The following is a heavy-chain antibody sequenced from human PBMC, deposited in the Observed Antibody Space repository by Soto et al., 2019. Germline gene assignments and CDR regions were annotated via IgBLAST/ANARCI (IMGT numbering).Heavy chain of an antibody. Sequence: ASVKVSCKASGYTFTSYGISWVRQAPGQGLEWMGWISAYNGNTNYAQKLQGRVTMTTDTSTSTAYMELRSLRSDDTAVYYCARDSVVVAATDDYYYGMDVWGQGTTVTVSS. CDR3: ARDSVVVAATDDYYYGMDV. D-gene: IGHD2-15*01. J-gene: IGHJ6*02. V-gene: IGHV1-18*01. CDR2: ISAYNGNT. CDR1: GYTFTSYG.